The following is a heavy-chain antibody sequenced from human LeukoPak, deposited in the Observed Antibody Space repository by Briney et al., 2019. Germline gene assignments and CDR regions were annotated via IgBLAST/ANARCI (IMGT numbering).Heavy chain of an antibody. CDR1: GGSISTYY. D-gene: IGHD6-19*01. CDR3: ARAGGGWSSDY. CDR2: IYYSGNIYYSGNT. J-gene: IGHJ4*02. Sequence: PSETLSLTCTVSGGSISTYYWSWIRQPPGKGLEWIGYIYYSGNIYYSGNTNYNPSLKSRVTISIDTSKNQFSLKLSSVTAADTAVYYCARAGGGWSSDYWGQGTLVTVSS. V-gene: IGHV4-59*01.